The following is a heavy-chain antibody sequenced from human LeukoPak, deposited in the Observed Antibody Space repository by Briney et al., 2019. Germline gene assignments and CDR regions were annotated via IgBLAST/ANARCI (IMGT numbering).Heavy chain of an antibody. D-gene: IGHD6-13*01. CDR2: ISGSGGST. J-gene: IGHJ3*02. CDR1: GFTFSSYA. CDR3: ARGMSGWYFRAADAFDI. V-gene: IGHV3-23*01. Sequence: GGSLRLSCAASGFTFSSYAMSWVRQAPGKGLEWVSAISGSGGSTYYADSVKGRFTISRDNSKNTLYLQMNSLRAEDTAVYYCARGMSGWYFRAADAFDIWGQGTMVTVSS.